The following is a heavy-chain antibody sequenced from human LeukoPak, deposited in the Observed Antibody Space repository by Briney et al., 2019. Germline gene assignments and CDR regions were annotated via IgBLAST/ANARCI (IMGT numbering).Heavy chain of an antibody. J-gene: IGHJ4*02. V-gene: IGHV3-48*03. CDR2: ISSSGSTI. D-gene: IGHD1-26*01. CDR3: AREKGYCLDY. CDR1: GFTFSSYE. Sequence: GGSLRLSCAASGFTFSSYEMNWVRQAPGKGLEWVSYISSSGSTIYYADSVKGRFTISRDNSKNTLYLQMNSLRAEDTAVYYCAREKGYCLDYWGQGTLVTVSS.